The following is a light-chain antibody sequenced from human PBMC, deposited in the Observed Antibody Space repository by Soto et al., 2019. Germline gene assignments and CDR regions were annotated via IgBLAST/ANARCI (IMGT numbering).Light chain of an antibody. J-gene: IGKJ2*01. CDR1: QAFSNL. CDR3: LQDKIYPYT. Sequence: DIQMTQSPSSVSASVGDRVIITCRASQAFSNLLAWYQQKPGKAPKLLIYGASTLQGGVPSRFSGSGSGTTFTLTIRSLQPEDFATYLCLQDKIYPYTFGQGTRLDFK. V-gene: IGKV1-12*01. CDR2: GAS.